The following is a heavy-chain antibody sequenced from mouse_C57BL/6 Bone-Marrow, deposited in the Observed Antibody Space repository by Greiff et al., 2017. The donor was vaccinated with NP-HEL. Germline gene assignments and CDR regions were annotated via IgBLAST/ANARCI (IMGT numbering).Heavy chain of an antibody. CDR1: GYTFTDYY. V-gene: IGHV1-76*01. D-gene: IGHD1-1*01. J-gene: IGHJ4*01. Sequence: QVQLQQSGAELVRPGASVKLSCKASGYTFTDYYINWVKQRPGQGLEWIARIYPGSGNTYYNEMFKGKATLTAEKSSSTAYMQLSSLTSEDSAVYFCARDYGEDYYAMDYWGQGTSVTVSS. CDR2: IYPGSGNT. CDR3: ARDYGEDYYAMDY.